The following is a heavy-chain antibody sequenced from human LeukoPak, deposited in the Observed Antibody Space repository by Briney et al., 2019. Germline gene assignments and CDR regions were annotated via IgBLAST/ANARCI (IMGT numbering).Heavy chain of an antibody. CDR3: ARDRNTLGAFDI. J-gene: IGHJ3*02. CDR2: IYYSWST. V-gene: IGHV4-59*01. Sequence: PSETLSLTCTVSGGSISSYNWSWIRQPPGKGLERIGYIYYSWSTNYNPSLKSRVTISVDTSKNQFSLKLSSVTAADTAVYYCARDRNTLGAFDIWGQGTMVTVSS. D-gene: IGHD2-2*02. CDR1: GGSISSYN.